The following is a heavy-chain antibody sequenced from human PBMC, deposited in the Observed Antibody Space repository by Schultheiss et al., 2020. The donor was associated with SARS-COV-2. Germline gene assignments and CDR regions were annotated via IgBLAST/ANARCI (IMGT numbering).Heavy chain of an antibody. Sequence: ASVKVSCKTSGYPFINYDIIWVRQATGQGLEWMGRINPSGGSTSYAQKFQGRVTMTRDTSTSTVYMELRSLRTDDTAVYYCAREMGTQSPFIYGMDLWGQGTTVTVSS. CDR1: GYPFINYD. D-gene: IGHD1/OR15-1a*01. CDR3: AREMGTQSPFIYGMDL. V-gene: IGHV1-46*01. CDR2: INPSGGST. J-gene: IGHJ6*02.